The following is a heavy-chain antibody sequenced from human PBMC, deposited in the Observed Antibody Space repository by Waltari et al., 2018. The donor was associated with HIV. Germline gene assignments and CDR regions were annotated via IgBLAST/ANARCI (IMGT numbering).Heavy chain of an antibody. CDR3: AGVAVAGRFGMDV. Sequence: QLQLQESGPGLVKPSETLSLTCTVSGGSISTSVYYWSWIRLPPGKGLEWIGSIYYTGSIYNNPSLKNRVSVSEEKSKNHFSLNLTSVTAADTAVYYCAGVAVAGRFGMDVWGQGTTVTVSS. CDR2: IYYTGSI. CDR1: GGSISTSVYY. D-gene: IGHD6-19*01. J-gene: IGHJ6*02. V-gene: IGHV4-39*02.